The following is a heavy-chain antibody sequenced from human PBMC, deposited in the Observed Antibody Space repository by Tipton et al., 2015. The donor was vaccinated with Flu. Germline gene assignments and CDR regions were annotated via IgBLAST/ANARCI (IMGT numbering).Heavy chain of an antibody. V-gene: IGHV1-2*04. D-gene: IGHD2-2*01. CDR1: GYTFTGYY. J-gene: IGHJ6*02. CDR2: INPNSGGT. Sequence: LVQSGAEVKKPGASVKVSCKASGYTFTGYYMHWVRQAPGQGLEWMGWINPNSGGTNYAQKFQGWVTMTRDTSISTAYMELSRLRSDDTAVYYCARDIVVVPAAIEPVELNNYHYGMDVWGQGTTVTVSS. CDR3: ARDIVVVPAAIEPVELNNYHYGMDV.